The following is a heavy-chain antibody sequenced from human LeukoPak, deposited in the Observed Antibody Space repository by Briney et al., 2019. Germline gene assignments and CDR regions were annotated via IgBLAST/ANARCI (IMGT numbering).Heavy chain of an antibody. J-gene: IGHJ4*02. Sequence: AGGSLRLSCAASGFTFSSYSLNWVRQAPGKGLEWVSYIISSSSSIYYADSVKGRFTISRDNAKNSLFLQMNSLRAEDTAVYYCARDRCSGGSCYHDYWGQGTLVTASS. CDR1: GFTFSSYS. V-gene: IGHV3-48*01. D-gene: IGHD2-15*01. CDR3: ARDRCSGGSCYHDY. CDR2: IISSSSSI.